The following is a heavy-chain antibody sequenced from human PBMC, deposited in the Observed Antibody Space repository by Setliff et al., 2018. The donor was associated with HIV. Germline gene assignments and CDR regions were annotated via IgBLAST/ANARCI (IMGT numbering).Heavy chain of an antibody. Sequence: NPSETLSLTCTVSGGSINNGVSYWSWIRQSAEKGLEWIGHVSSSGSTTYNPSLKSRVTISVDVSKNQFSLMLDSVTAADAALYFCARDVMEWFGSYFDHWGQGALVTVSS. D-gene: IGHD3-3*01. V-gene: IGHV4-61*09. CDR2: VSSSGST. J-gene: IGHJ4*02. CDR1: GGSINNGVSY. CDR3: ARDVMEWFGSYFDH.